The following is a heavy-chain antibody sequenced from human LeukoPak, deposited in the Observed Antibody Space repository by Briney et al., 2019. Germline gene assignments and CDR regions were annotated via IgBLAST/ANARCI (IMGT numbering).Heavy chain of an antibody. D-gene: IGHD1-1*01. CDR2: VYYNGNS. CDR1: GDSISGYY. CDR3: ARAHRNNWNFDY. V-gene: IGHV4-59*01. J-gene: IGHJ4*02. Sequence: SETLSLTCTVSGDSISGYYWSWMRQPPGKRLEWIGYVYYNGNSDYNPSLKSRISILVDTSNNQLSLKLKSVTAADTAVYYCARAHRNNWNFDYWGQGTLVTVSS.